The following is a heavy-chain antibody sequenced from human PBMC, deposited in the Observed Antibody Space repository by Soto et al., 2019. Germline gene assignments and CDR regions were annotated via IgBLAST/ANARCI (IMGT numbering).Heavy chain of an antibody. D-gene: IGHD4-17*01. CDR3: TTFYGSNY. CDR2: IRSQADGGTT. Sequence: EVQLVESGGGLVKPGESLRLACAASGFSVNDAWMNWVRQAPGEGLEWVGRIRSQADGGTTDYAASIKGRFIISRDDSQNSLFLQINSLETEDTGIYFCTTFYGSNYWGQGTLVTVSS. J-gene: IGHJ4*02. CDR1: GFSVNDAW. V-gene: IGHV3-15*07.